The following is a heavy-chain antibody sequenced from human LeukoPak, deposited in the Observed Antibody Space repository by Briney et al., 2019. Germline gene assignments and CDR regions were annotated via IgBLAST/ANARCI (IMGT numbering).Heavy chain of an antibody. CDR1: GGSISSYY. D-gene: IGHD3-9*01. CDR3: ARDGRYFDWLHPWGWFDP. Sequence: PSEALSLTCTVSGGSISSYYWSWIRQPPGKGLEWIGYIYYSGSTNYNPSLKSRVTISVDTSKNQFSLKLSSVAAADTAVYYCARDGRYFDWLHPWGWFDPWGQGTLVTVSS. V-gene: IGHV4-59*01. CDR2: IYYSGST. J-gene: IGHJ5*02.